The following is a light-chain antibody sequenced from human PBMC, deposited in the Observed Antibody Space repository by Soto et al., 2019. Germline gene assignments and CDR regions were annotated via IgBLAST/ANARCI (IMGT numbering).Light chain of an antibody. V-gene: IGKV3-15*01. CDR3: QQYIHGYS. CDR2: SAS. J-gene: IGKJ2*01. Sequence: EVVMTQSPATLSVFPGERVTLSCRASQSVSTSIAWYQQKPGQAPRLLIYSASTRATGIPARISGSGSGTEFALTISSPQSEDFAVYHCQQYIHGYSFGQGTVLEIK. CDR1: QSVSTS.